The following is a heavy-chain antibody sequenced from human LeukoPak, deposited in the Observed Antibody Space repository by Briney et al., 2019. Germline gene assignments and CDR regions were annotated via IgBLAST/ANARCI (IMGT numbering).Heavy chain of an antibody. Sequence: GGSLRLSCAASGFTFSSYWMSWVRQAPGKGLEWVANIKQDGSAKYYVDSVKGRFTISRDNAKNSLYLQMNSLRAEDTALYHCARDPDYDFWSGNNWFDPWGQGTLVTVSS. J-gene: IGHJ5*02. D-gene: IGHD3-3*01. CDR3: ARDPDYDFWSGNNWFDP. CDR2: IKQDGSAK. V-gene: IGHV3-7*03. CDR1: GFTFSSYW.